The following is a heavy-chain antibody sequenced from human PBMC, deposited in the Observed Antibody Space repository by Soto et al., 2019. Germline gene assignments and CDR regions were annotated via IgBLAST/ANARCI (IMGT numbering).Heavy chain of an antibody. CDR2: IYYSGST. CDR1: GGSISSSSYY. J-gene: IGHJ6*03. CDR3: ARLSPPRAVAVVYYMDV. Sequence: SETLSLTCTVSGGSISSSSYYWGWIRQPPGKGLEWIGSIYYSGSTYYNPSLKSRVTISVDTSKNQFSLKLSSVTAADTAVYYCARLSPPRAVAVVYYMDVWGKGTTVTVSS. V-gene: IGHV4-39*01. D-gene: IGHD6-19*01.